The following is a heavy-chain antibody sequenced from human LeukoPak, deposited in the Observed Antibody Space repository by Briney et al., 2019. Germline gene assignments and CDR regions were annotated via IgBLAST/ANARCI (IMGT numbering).Heavy chain of an antibody. CDR2: INPDDGST. CDR3: AREPGELDAFDI. CDR1: GFTFRKYW. J-gene: IGHJ3*02. V-gene: IGHV3-74*01. D-gene: IGHD1-26*01. Sequence: GGSLRLSCAASGFTFRKYWLHWVRQAPGKGLVWVSRINPDDGSTSYADSVKGRFTISRDNAKSTLYLQMNSLRAEDTAVYYCAREPGELDAFDIWGQGTMVTVSS.